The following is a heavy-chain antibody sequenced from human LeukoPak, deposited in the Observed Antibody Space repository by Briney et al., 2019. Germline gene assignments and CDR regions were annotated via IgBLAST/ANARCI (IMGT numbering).Heavy chain of an antibody. D-gene: IGHD6-19*01. CDR3: ARLKGYSSGWYPSYYFDY. V-gene: IGHV4-59*08. Sequence: PSETLSLTCTVSGGSISSSYWSWIRQPPGKGLEWIGYIYYTGSTNYNPSLKSRVTISVDTSKNQFSLKLSSVTAADTAVYYCARLKGYSSGWYPSYYFDYWGQGTLVTVSS. CDR2: IYYTGST. CDR1: GGSISSSY. J-gene: IGHJ4*02.